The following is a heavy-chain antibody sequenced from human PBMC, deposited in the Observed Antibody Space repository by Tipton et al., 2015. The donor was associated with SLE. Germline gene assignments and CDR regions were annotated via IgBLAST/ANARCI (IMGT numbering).Heavy chain of an antibody. CDR3: ARALGDYGYYYGMDV. V-gene: IGHV3-21*01. CDR2: ISRSSSYI. J-gene: IGHJ6*02. Sequence: GSLRLSCAASGFTFSSYSMNWVRQAPGKGLEWVSSISRSSSYIYYADSVKGRFTTSRDNSKNTLYLQMNSLRAEDTAVYYCARALGDYGYYYGMDVWGQGTTVTVSS. CDR1: GFTFSSYS. D-gene: IGHD4-17*01.